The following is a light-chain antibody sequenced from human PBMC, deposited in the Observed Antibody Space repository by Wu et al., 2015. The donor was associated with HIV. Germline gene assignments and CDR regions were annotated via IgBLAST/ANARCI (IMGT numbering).Light chain of an antibody. Sequence: EIVLTQSPGTLSLSPGERATLPCRASQSVSSSYLAWYQQKPGQAPRLLISGASNRATGIPDRFTGSGSGTDFALTISRLEPEDFAVYYCQHFGTSPRRVFGQGTRV. J-gene: IGKJ1*01. CDR2: GAS. V-gene: IGKV3-20*01. CDR3: QHFGTSPRRV. CDR1: QSVSSSY.